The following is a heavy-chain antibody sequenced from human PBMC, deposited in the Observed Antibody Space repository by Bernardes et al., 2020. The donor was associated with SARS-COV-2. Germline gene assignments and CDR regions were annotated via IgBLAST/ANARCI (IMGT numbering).Heavy chain of an antibody. CDR2: IRSKANSYTT. D-gene: IGHD2-21*01. CDR3: ARSPLGIAPFDY. V-gene: IGHV3-72*01. Sequence: LRLSCVGSGFTFSDHNMDWVRQAPGKGLEWVARIRSKANSYTTEYAASVRGRFTISGDDSTNSLYLQMNSLKTEDTAVYYCARSPLGIAPFDYWGQGTLVIVSS. J-gene: IGHJ4*02. CDR1: GFTFSDHN.